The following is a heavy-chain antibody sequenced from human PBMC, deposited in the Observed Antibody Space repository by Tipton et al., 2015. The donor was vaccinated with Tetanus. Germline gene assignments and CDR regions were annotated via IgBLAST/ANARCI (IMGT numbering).Heavy chain of an antibody. Sequence: GLVKPSQTLSLTCSVSGASISSGGYFWNWIRQPPGKGLEWIGYISNSGSTYYNPSLKSRVTISVDTSQKQISLKVNSVTAADTAVYYCARDRGVRGGYYYYHGMDVWGQGTTVTVSS. CDR2: ISNSGST. CDR1: GASISSGGYF. D-gene: IGHD3-10*01. V-gene: IGHV4-31*02. CDR3: ARDRGVRGGYYYYHGMDV. J-gene: IGHJ6*02.